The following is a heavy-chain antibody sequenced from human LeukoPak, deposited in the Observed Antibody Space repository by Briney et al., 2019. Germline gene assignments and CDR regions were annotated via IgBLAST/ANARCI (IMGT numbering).Heavy chain of an antibody. V-gene: IGHV3-23*01. J-gene: IGHJ4*02. CDR3: ARGISGSYYLFDY. CDR1: GFTFSTYA. D-gene: IGHD1-26*01. CDR2: LSGSGGTT. Sequence: PGGSLRLSCAASGFTFSTYAMSWVRQAPGKGLEWVSSLSGSGGTTYYADSVKGRFTISRDNSKNTVYLQMNSLRAEDTALYYCARGISGSYYLFDYWGQGTLVTVSS.